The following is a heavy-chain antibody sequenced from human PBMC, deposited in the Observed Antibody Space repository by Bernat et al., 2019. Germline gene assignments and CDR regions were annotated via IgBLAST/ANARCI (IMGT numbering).Heavy chain of an antibody. CDR1: GGSISSSSYY. D-gene: IGHD3-3*01. V-gene: IGHV4-39*01. CDR3: ARHVYDFWSSYYARAGFFQH. CDR2: IYYSGST. Sequence: QLQLQESGPGLVKPSETLSLTCTVSGGSISSSSYYWGWIRQPPGKGLEWIGSIYYSGSTYYNPSLKSRVTISVDTSKSQFSLKLSSVTAADTAVYCCARHVYDFWSSYYARAGFFQHWGQGTLVTVSS. J-gene: IGHJ1*01.